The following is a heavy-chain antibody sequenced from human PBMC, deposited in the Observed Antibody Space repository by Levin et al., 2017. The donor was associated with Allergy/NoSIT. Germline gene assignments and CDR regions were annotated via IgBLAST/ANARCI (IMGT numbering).Heavy chain of an antibody. CDR2: ITGDARDT. Sequence: GGSLRLSCAASGFTFSNYAMNWVRQAPGKRLEWVASITGDARDTYYADSVKGRFTVSRDNAKSSLFLQMNRLRDDDPAIYYCAKAPLPRCTHARCYAFDYWGQGTQVTVSS. V-gene: IGHV3-23*01. D-gene: IGHD2-15*01. CDR1: GFTFSNYA. J-gene: IGHJ4*02. CDR3: AKAPLPRCTHARCYAFDY.